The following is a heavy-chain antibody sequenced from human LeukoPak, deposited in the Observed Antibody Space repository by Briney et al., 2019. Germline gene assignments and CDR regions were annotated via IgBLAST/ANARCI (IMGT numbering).Heavy chain of an antibody. J-gene: IGHJ4*02. D-gene: IGHD4-17*01. V-gene: IGHV3-23*01. CDR2: ISISGDDT. CDR3: ANEIRPNDY. Sequence: GGSLRLSCAASGFTFSSYAMSWVRQAPGKGLEWLSAISISGDDTYYADSVKGRFTISRDNSKNTLYLQMNSLSADDTAMYYCANEIRPNDYWGQGTLVTVSS. CDR1: GFTFSSYA.